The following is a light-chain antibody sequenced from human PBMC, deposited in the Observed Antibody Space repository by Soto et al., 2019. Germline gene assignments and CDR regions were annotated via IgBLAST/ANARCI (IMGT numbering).Light chain of an antibody. CDR3: QQLWT. J-gene: IGKJ4*01. CDR1: QGISSY. V-gene: IGKV1-9*01. CDR2: AAS. Sequence: DIQLTQSPSFLSASVGDRVTITCRASQGISSYLAWYQQKPGKAPKLLIYAASTLQSGVPSRFSGSGSGTEFTLTISSLQPEDFATYYCQQLWTFGGGTKVEIK.